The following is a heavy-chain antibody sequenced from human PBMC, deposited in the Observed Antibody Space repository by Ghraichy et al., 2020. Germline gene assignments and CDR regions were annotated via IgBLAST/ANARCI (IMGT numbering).Heavy chain of an antibody. J-gene: IGHJ6*02. CDR1: GYTFTGYY. D-gene: IGHD3-22*01. Sequence: ASVKVSCKASGYTFTGYYMHWVRQAPGQGLEWMGWIHPNSGGTKYADKFQGRVTMTRDMSMNTAFMELSRLTSDDTVVYYCAREPRDHDTYGLGYQYGMDVWGQGTTVTVSS. CDR3: AREPRDHDTYGLGYQYGMDV. V-gene: IGHV1-2*07. CDR2: IHPNSGGT.